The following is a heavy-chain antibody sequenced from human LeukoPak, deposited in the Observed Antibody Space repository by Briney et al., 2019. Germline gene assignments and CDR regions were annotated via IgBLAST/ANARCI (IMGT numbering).Heavy chain of an antibody. CDR1: GFPLSTSGVH. V-gene: IGHV2-5*02. J-gene: IGHJ4*02. CDR2: IYWDDDK. D-gene: IGHD3-9*01. CDR3: ARSFSTDWSIDY. Sequence: SGPTLVKPTQTLTLTCTFSGFPLSTSGVHVGWIRQPPGKALEWLALIYWDDDKRYSPSLKSRLTITKDTSKKQVVLTITNMDPVDTATYYCARSFSTDWSIDYWGQGTLVTVSS.